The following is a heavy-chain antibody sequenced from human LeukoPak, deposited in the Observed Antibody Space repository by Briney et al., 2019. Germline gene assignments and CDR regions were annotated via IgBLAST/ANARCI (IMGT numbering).Heavy chain of an antibody. CDR3: AREQYSGYDWNY. V-gene: IGHV4-61*02. Sequence: SETLSLTCTVSGGSISSGSYYWSWIRQPAGKGLEWIGRIYTSGSTNYNPSLKSRVTISVDTSKNQFSLKLSSVTAADTAVYYCAREQYSGYDWNYWGQGTLVTVSS. CDR1: GGSISSGSYY. J-gene: IGHJ4*02. CDR2: IYTSGST. D-gene: IGHD5-12*01.